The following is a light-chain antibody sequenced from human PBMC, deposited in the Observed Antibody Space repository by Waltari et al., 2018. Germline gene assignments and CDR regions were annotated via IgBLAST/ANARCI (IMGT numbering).Light chain of an antibody. J-gene: IGLJ3*02. CDR1: SSDVGFYNY. CDR2: NVF. CDR3: NSYTGSSSWV. V-gene: IGLV2-14*03. Sequence: QSALTQPASVSGSPGQSITISCTGTSSDVGFYNYVSWYKQYPGKAPKLIIYNVFQLPSGVSNRFSGSKSGNTASLTISGLQTEDEGDYYCNSYTGSSSWVFGGGTKLTVL.